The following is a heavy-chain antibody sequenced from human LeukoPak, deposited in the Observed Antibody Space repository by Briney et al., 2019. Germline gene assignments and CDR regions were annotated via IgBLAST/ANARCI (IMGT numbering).Heavy chain of an antibody. J-gene: IGHJ4*02. CDR1: GCTFTSYY. Sequence: ASVKVSCKASGCTFTSYYMHWVRQAPGQGLEWMGIINPSGGSTSYAQKFQGRVTMTRDTSTSTVYMELSSLRSEDTAVYYCARDLRMVRGVIITPLGYWGQGTLVTVSS. V-gene: IGHV1-46*01. CDR2: INPSGGST. CDR3: ARDLRMVRGVIITPLGY. D-gene: IGHD3-10*01.